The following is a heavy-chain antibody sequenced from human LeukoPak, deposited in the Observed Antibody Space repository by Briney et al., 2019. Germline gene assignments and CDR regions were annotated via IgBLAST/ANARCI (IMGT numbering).Heavy chain of an antibody. J-gene: IGHJ5*02. CDR2: ISPRGGST. V-gene: IGHV1-46*01. Sequence: ASVKVSCKASGYTFTCYYMHWVRQAPGQGPEWMGVISPRGGSTTYAQKFQGRVTLTRDISTSTDCFELSSHRSEDTAVYYCARDDSVRDEAWWFNPWGQGTLGTVSS. CDR3: ARDDSVRDEAWWFNP. CDR1: GYTFTCYY. D-gene: IGHD5-24*01.